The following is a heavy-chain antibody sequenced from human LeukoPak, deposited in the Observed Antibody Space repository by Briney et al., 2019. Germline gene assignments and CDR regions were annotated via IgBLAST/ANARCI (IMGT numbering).Heavy chain of an antibody. J-gene: IGHJ4*02. V-gene: IGHV4-59*01. CDR1: GGSISSYY. Sequence: SETLSLTCTVSGGSISSYYWSWIRQPPGKGLEWIGYIYYSGSTNYNPSHKSRVTISVDTSKNQFSLKLSSVTAADTAVCYCASGRDYDFWSGYYIPFDYWGQGTLVTVPS. CDR2: IYYSGST. CDR3: ASGRDYDFWSGYYIPFDY. D-gene: IGHD3-3*01.